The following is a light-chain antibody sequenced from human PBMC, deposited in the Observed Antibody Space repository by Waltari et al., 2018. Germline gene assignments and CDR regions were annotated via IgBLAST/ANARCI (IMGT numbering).Light chain of an antibody. CDR3: HSRVVSNVRGA. V-gene: IGLV3-19*01. Sequence: SSALPQDLSVSLALAQTVRITCQRSSLRTYDASWYQQTPGQTPILVIYGKDNRPSGIPDRFSGATAGNTASLTITGSQAEDEADYYCHSRVVSNVRGAFGGGTKLTVL. J-gene: IGLJ2*01. CDR1: SLRTYD. CDR2: GKD.